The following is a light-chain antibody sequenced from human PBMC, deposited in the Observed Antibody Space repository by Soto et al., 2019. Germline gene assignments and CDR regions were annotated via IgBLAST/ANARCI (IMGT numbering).Light chain of an antibody. J-gene: IGLJ1*01. Sequence: SYELTQPPSVSVSPGQTASITCSGDKLGDKYVCWYHQKPGQSPVLVIYQDSKRPSGIPERFSGSNSGNTATLTISGTQPMDEADYYCQAWNRSTGVFGTGTKLTVL. CDR3: QAWNRSTGV. CDR2: QDS. CDR1: KLGDKY. V-gene: IGLV3-1*01.